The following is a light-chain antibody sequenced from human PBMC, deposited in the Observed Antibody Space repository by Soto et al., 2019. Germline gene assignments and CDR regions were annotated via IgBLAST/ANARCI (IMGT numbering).Light chain of an antibody. J-gene: IGKJ1*01. Sequence: DIQMTQSPSTVSASVGDRVTITCRASQSISSWLAWYQQKPGIAPKLLIYDASSLESGVPSRFSGSGSGTAFTLTISSLQPDDFATYYCHQYNTYAWTFGQGTKVEIK. CDR3: HQYNTYAWT. V-gene: IGKV1-5*01. CDR2: DAS. CDR1: QSISSW.